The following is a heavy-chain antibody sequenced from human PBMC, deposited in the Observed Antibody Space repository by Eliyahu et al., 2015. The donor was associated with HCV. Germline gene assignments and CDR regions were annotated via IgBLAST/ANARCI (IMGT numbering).Heavy chain of an antibody. CDR1: GFTFSSYD. CDR3: ARYPSGRGMDV. D-gene: IGHD1-26*01. CDR2: IGTAGDT. V-gene: IGHV3-13*01. Sequence: EVQLVESGGGLVQPGGSLRLSCAASGFTFSSYDMHWVRQATGKGLEWVSAIGTAGDTYYPGSVKGRFTISRENAKNSLYLQMNSLRAGDTAVYYCARYPSGRGMDVWGKGTTVTVSS. J-gene: IGHJ6*04.